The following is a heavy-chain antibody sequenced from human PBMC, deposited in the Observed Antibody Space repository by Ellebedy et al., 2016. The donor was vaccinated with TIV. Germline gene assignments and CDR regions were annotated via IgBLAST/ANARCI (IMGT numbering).Heavy chain of an antibody. CDR1: GFTFSSYW. J-gene: IGHJ4*02. V-gene: IGHV3-74*01. D-gene: IGHD2-8*01. CDR3: RVYLEGFDS. Sequence: GGSLRLXCAASGFTFSSYWMHWVRQAPGKGLVWVSRINTDGSDTTYADSVKGRFTTSRDNAKNTLHLQMSSLRPEDTAVYYCRVYLEGFDSWGQGTLVTVSS. CDR2: INTDGSDT.